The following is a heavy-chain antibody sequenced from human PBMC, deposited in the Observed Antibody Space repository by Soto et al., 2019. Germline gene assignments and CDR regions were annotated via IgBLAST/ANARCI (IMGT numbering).Heavy chain of an antibody. CDR3: AKEIRRILVVVADGFDY. D-gene: IGHD2-15*01. J-gene: IGHJ4*02. Sequence: GGSLRLSCAASGFTFSSYGMHWVRQAPGKGLEWVAVISYDGSNKYYADSVKGRFTISRDNSKNTLYLQMNSLRAEDTAVYYCAKEIRRILVVVADGFDYWGQGTLVTVSS. V-gene: IGHV3-30*18. CDR2: ISYDGSNK. CDR1: GFTFSSYG.